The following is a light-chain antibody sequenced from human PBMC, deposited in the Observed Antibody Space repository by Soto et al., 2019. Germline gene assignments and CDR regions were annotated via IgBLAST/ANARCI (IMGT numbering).Light chain of an antibody. CDR1: SSDVGAYNF. Sequence: QSVLTQPASVSGSPGQSITISCTGTSSDVGAYNFVSWYQLHPGEAPKLIIYEVTNRPSGVSERFSGSKSGNTASLTISGLQSEDETDYYCSSYTSFSTVVFGTGTKVTVL. CDR2: EVT. J-gene: IGLJ1*01. V-gene: IGLV2-14*01. CDR3: SSYTSFSTVV.